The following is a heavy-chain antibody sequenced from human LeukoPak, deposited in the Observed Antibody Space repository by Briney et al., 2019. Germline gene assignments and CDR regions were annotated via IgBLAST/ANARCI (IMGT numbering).Heavy chain of an antibody. J-gene: IGHJ6*03. CDR2: INPNSGGT. CDR3: AREGRVTMVRGVRGYYYYYMDV. D-gene: IGHD3-10*01. Sequence: ASVKVSCKASGYTFTGYYMHWVRQAPGQGLEWMGRINPNSGGTNYALKFQGRVTMTRDTSISTAYMELSRLRSDDTAVYYCAREGRVTMVRGVRGYYYYYMDVWGKGTTVTVSS. V-gene: IGHV1-2*06. CDR1: GYTFTGYY.